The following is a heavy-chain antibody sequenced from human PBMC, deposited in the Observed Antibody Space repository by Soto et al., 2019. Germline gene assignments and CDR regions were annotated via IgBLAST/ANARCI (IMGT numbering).Heavy chain of an antibody. Sequence: PSETLSLSCTVSGGSISSGGYYWSWIRQHPGKGLEWIGYIYYSGSTYYNPSLKSRVTISVDTSKNQFSLKLSSVTAADTAVYYCAGAPTRGHHAFDIWGQGTMVTVSS. J-gene: IGHJ3*02. D-gene: IGHD5-12*01. CDR3: AGAPTRGHHAFDI. V-gene: IGHV4-31*03. CDR1: GGSISSGGYY. CDR2: IYYSGST.